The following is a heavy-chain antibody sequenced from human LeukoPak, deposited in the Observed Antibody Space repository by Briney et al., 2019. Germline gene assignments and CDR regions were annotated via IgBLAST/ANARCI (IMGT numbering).Heavy chain of an antibody. CDR2: INSDGSAK. D-gene: IGHD3-16*01. J-gene: IGHJ4*02. CDR3: ARGYAWGDY. V-gene: IGHV3-74*01. CDR1: GFSFSSSW. Sequence: GGSPRLSCAASGFSFSSSWMQEGPQAPGKGLVWVSRINSDGSAKNYADSVKGRFPTPRDNDKNTRNLQMTSLRAEETAVYYCARGYAWGDYWGQGNLVTVSS.